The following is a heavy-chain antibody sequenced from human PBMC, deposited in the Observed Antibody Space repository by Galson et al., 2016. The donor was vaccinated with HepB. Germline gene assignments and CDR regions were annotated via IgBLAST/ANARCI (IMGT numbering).Heavy chain of an antibody. J-gene: IGHJ4*02. D-gene: IGHD3-22*01. CDR1: GGSISTSGYY. CDR3: AREANYYDDSGYHDYFDS. V-gene: IGHV4-31*03. Sequence: TLSLTCTVSGGSISTSGYYWTWIRQRPGEGLEWIAYIYFSGDSYSNTSLRGRVTISVDTSGNQFSLKLNSVTAADTAVHYCAREANYYDDSGYHDYFDSWGPGTLVTVSS. CDR2: IYFSGDS.